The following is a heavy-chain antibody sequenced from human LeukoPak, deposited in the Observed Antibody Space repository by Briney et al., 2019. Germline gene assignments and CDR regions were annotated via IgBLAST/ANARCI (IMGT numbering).Heavy chain of an antibody. CDR1: GYDFTSYG. V-gene: IGHV1-18*01. CDR3: ARETWQLAAPRYYYYYGMDV. CDR2: ISAYNGNT. Sequence: ASVKVSCKASGYDFTSYGLTWVRQAPGQGLEWMGWISAYNGNTNYAQKLQGRVTMTTDTSTSTAYMELRSLRSDDTAVYYCARETWQLAAPRYYYYYGMDVWGQGTTVTVSS. D-gene: IGHD6-6*01. J-gene: IGHJ6*02.